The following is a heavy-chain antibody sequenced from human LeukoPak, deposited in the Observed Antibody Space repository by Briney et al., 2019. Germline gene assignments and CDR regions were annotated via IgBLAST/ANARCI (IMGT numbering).Heavy chain of an antibody. D-gene: IGHD1-26*01. CDR1: GCIFSNYW. J-gene: IGHJ4*02. V-gene: IGHV3-7*01. CDR2: IKQDGSEK. CDR3: VRDERGSSF. Sequence: GGSLRLSCAASGCIFSNYWMSWVRQAPGKGLEWVGSIKQDGSEKYYVDSVKGRFTISRDNAKNSLYLQMNSLRADDTAVYYCVRDERGSSFGGQGTLVTVSS.